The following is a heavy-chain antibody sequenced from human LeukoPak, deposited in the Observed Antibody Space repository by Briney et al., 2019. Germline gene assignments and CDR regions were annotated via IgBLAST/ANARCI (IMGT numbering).Heavy chain of an antibody. D-gene: IGHD3-10*01. V-gene: IGHV3-7*01. Sequence: PGGSLRLSCAASGFTFSSYWMSWVRQAPGKGLEWVANIKQDGSEKYYVDSVKGRFTISRDNAKNSLYLQMNSLRAEDTAVYYCARDNRQELWFGEFGGRIYYYYMDVWGKGTTVTISS. CDR3: ARDNRQELWFGEFGGRIYYYYMDV. J-gene: IGHJ6*03. CDR1: GFTFSSYW. CDR2: IKQDGSEK.